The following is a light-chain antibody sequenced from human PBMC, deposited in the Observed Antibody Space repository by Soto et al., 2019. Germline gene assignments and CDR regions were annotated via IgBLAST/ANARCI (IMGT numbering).Light chain of an antibody. CDR2: GAS. CDR3: QQYGSSPST. CDR1: QSVSSNY. J-gene: IGKJ1*01. V-gene: IGKV3-20*01. Sequence: EIVLTQSPGTLSLSPGERATLSCRASQSVSSNYITWYQQKPGQAPRRLIFGASSRATGIPDRFSGSGSGTDVTLTISRLEPEEFAVYYCQQYGSSPSTFGQGTKVDIK.